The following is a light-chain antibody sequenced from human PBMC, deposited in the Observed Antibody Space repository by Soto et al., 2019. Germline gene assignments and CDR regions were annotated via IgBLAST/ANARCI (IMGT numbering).Light chain of an antibody. CDR2: GIS. V-gene: IGKV3D-15*01. CDR3: QQHGQWPIT. J-gene: IGKJ5*01. Sequence: EVVMTQSPATRSVSPGERATLSCSAIQSVNRNYLAWYQQKPGQAPRLLIYGISKRATDIPERFSGSGSGTEFTLTISSLQPEDVETYYCQQHGQWPITCGQGTRLEIK. CDR1: QSVNRN.